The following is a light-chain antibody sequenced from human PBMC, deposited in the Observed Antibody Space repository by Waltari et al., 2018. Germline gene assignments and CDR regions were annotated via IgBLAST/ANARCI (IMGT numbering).Light chain of an antibody. CDR2: GNI. V-gene: IGLV1-40*01. CDR3: QSYDSSHWV. CDR1: NSNIGAGSD. Sequence: QSVLTQPPSVSGAPGQRVTISCAGSNSNIGAGSDVHWYQHLPGTAPKLLIYGNIERPSGVPDRFSGSKSGTSASLAITGLQADDEADYYCQSYDSSHWVFGGGTKLTVL. J-gene: IGLJ3*02.